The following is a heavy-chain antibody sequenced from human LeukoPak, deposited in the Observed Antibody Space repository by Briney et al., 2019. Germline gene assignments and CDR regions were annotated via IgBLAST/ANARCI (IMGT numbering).Heavy chain of an antibody. CDR2: HHYTGTT. CDR1: GGSISSSSYY. CDR3: ARLYYDILTFDH. V-gene: IGHV4-61*01. J-gene: IGHJ4*02. Sequence: SETLSLTCTVSGGSISSSSYYWSWIRQPPGKGLEYIGYHHYTGTTNYNPSLKSRVTMSLDTSKNQFSLKLSSVTAADTVVYYCARLYYDILTFDHWGQGILVTVSS. D-gene: IGHD3-9*01.